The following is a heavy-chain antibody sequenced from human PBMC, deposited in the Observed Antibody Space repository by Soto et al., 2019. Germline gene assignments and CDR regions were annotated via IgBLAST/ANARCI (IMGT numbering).Heavy chain of an antibody. J-gene: IGHJ6*02. Sequence: SETLSLTCTVSGGSIGSGGYYWSWIRQHPGKGLDWIGYIYYSGSTYYNPSLKSRVTISVDTSKNQFSLKLSAVTAADTAVYYCARDRAGWSGQYGMDVWGQGTTVTVSS. CDR2: IYYSGST. V-gene: IGHV4-31*03. CDR3: ARDRAGWSGQYGMDV. CDR1: GGSIGSGGYY. D-gene: IGHD3-3*01.